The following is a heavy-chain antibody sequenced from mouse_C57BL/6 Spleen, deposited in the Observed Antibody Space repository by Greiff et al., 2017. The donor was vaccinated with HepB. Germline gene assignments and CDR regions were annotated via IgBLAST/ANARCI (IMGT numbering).Heavy chain of an antibody. CDR1: GYTFTDYY. CDR3: ARNGYDVGFTY. J-gene: IGHJ3*01. V-gene: IGHV1-26*01. Sequence: EVQLQQSGPELVKPGASVKISCKASGYTFTDYYMNWVKQSHGKSLEWIGDINPNNGGTSYNQKFKGKATLTVDKSSSTAYMELRSLTSEDSAVYYCARNGYDVGFTYWGQGTLVTVSA. D-gene: IGHD2-2*01. CDR2: INPNNGGT.